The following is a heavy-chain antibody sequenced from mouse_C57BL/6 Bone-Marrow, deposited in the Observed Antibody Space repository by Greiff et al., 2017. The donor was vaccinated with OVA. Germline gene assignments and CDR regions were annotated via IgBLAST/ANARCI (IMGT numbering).Heavy chain of an antibody. CDR3: ARIPHYYGSSYPDD. CDR2: IDPSDSYT. Sequence: QVQLQQPGAELVKPGASVKLSCKASGYTFTSYWMQWVKQRPGQGLEWIGEIDPSDSYTNYNQKFKGKATLTVDTSSSTAYMQLSSLTSEDSAVYYCARIPHYYGSSYPDDWGQGTTLTVSS. D-gene: IGHD1-1*01. J-gene: IGHJ2*01. CDR1: GYTFTSYW. V-gene: IGHV1-50*01.